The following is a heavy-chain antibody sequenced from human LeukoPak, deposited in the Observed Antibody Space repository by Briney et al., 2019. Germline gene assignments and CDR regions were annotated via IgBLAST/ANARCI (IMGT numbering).Heavy chain of an antibody. V-gene: IGHV1-46*01. CDR3: ARERTVGATHLVFDY. CDR2: INPSGGST. Sequence: APVKVSCKASGYTFTSYYMHWVRQAPGQGLEWMGIINPSGGSTSYAQKFQGRVTMTRDTSTSTVYMELSSLRSEDTAVYYCARERTVGATHLVFDYWGQGTLVTVSS. J-gene: IGHJ4*02. CDR1: GYTFTSYY. D-gene: IGHD1-26*01.